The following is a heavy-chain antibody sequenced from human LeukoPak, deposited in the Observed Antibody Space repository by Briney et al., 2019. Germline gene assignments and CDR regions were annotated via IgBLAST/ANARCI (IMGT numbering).Heavy chain of an antibody. D-gene: IGHD6-13*01. CDR3: APRAAAGT. J-gene: IGHJ5*02. CDR1: GFPFRTYA. V-gene: IGHV3-23*01. CDR2: ISNSGGST. Sequence: PGGSLRLSCAASGFPFRTYAMSWVRQAPGKGMEWVSSISNSGGSTYYADSVRGRFTISRDNSKNTLYLQMNSLRAGDTAVYYCAPRAAAGTWGQGTLVTVSS.